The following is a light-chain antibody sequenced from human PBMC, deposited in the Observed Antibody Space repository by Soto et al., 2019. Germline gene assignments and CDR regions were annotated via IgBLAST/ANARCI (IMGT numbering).Light chain of an antibody. CDR1: QGIRNE. V-gene: IGKV1-6*01. Sequence: GDRVTITCQASQGIRNELSWFQQRPGNAPTLLISAASRLQSGVPSRFSGRGSGTDFTLTISCLQSEDFATYYCLQDYNYPWTFGQGTRLEI. CDR3: LQDYNYPWT. J-gene: IGKJ5*01. CDR2: AAS.